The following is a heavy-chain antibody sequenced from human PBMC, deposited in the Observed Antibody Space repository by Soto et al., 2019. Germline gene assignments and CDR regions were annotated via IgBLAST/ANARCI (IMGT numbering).Heavy chain of an antibody. CDR3: ARSTAVTAGVCYICVV. D-gene: IGHD2-8*02. V-gene: IGHV3-21*01. CDR2: ISSSSSYI. J-gene: IGHJ6*02. Sequence: GGSLRRSCATSGFTFNSYSMNWVRQASGKGLEWVSCISSSSSYIYYADSVKGRFTVSRDNAKNSLYLQMNSLRVEDTAVYYCARSTAVTAGVCYICVVWGQVTTVTVSS. CDR1: GFTFNSYS.